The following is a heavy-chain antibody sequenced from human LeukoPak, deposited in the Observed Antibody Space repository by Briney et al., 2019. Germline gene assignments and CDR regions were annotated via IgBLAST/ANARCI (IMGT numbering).Heavy chain of an antibody. CDR3: ARNESRGYFDS. Sequence: PSETLSLTCAVSDYSISSCYYWGWIRQPPGKGLEWIGSIYYSGSTDYTPSLKSRVTISVDTSKKQFSLKLSSVTAADTAVYYCARNESRGYFDSWGQGTLVTVSS. J-gene: IGHJ4*02. V-gene: IGHV4-38-2*01. CDR1: DYSISSCYY. CDR2: IYYSGST. D-gene: IGHD3-22*01.